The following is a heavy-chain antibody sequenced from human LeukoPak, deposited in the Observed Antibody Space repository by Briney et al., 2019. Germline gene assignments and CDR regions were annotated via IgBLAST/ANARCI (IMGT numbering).Heavy chain of an antibody. J-gene: IGHJ4*02. CDR1: GFTFSSYW. CDR2: INQDGSQK. CDR3: ARDWFDGDYDRFDY. Sequence: GGSLRLTCAVSGFTFSSYWMSWFRQAPGKGLEWVANINQDGSQKFSVDSVKGRFTISRDNAKNSLSLQMNSLRVEDTAVYYCARDWFDGDYDRFDYWGQGTLVTVSS. V-gene: IGHV3-7*03. D-gene: IGHD4-17*01.